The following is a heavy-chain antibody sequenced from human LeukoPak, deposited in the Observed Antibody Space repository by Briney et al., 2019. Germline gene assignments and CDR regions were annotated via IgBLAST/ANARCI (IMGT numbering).Heavy chain of an antibody. CDR1: GFPFSSYA. V-gene: IGHV3-23*01. CDR3: AREKGRGVISPYYDY. Sequence: SGGSLRLSCAASGFPFSSYAMSWVRQAPGKGLEWVSTISNSDDSTYYADSVKGRFTISRDTSKNTLSLQMNSLRVEDTAVYYCAREKGRGVISPYYDYWGQGTRVTVSS. CDR2: ISNSDDST. D-gene: IGHD3-10*01. J-gene: IGHJ4*02.